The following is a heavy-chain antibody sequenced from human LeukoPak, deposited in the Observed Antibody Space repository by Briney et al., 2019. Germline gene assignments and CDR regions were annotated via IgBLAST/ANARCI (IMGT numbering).Heavy chain of an antibody. CDR1: GFTFNNYA. J-gene: IGHJ4*02. CDR2: ISGSGGST. D-gene: IGHD3-22*01. Sequence: GGSLRLSCAASGFTFNNYAMSWVRQAPGKGLEWVSAISGSGGSTYYADSVKGRFTISRDNSKNTLYLQMNSLRAEDAAVYYCVKEHYYDSSGYSDYWGQGTLVTVSS. V-gene: IGHV3-23*01. CDR3: VKEHYYDSSGYSDY.